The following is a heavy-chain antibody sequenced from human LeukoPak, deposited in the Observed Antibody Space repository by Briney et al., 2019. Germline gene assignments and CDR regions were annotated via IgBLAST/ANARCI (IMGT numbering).Heavy chain of an antibody. CDR1: GFTFSGSA. V-gene: IGHV3-73*01. D-gene: IGHD6-6*01. Sequence: GGSLRLSCAASGFTFSGSAMHWVRQASGKGLEWVGRIRSKANSYATAYAASVKGRFTISRDDSKNTAYLQMNSLKTEDTAVYYRIVMSIAAHRDGPLDYWGQGTLVTVSS. CDR2: IRSKANSYAT. J-gene: IGHJ4*02. CDR3: IVMSIAAHRDGPLDY.